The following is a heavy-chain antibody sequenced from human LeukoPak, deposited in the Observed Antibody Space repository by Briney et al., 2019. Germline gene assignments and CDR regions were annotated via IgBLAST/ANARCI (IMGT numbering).Heavy chain of an antibody. CDR1: GGSISSGGSY. CDR3: ARSPAAMHAFDI. CDR2: IYYSGST. J-gene: IGHJ3*02. Sequence: PSETLSLTCTVSGGSISSGGSYWSWIRQHPGKGLEWIGYIYYSGSTYYNPSLKSRVTISVDTSKNQFSLKLSSVTAADTAVYYCARSPAAMHAFDIWGQGTMVTVSS. D-gene: IGHD2-2*01. V-gene: IGHV4-31*03.